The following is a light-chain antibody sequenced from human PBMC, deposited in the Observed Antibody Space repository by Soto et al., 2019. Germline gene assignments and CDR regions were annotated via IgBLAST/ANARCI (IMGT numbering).Light chain of an antibody. Sequence: EIVMTQSPATLSVSPGERASLSCRASQSVGSKLAWYQHKPGHAPSLLIYDASTRATGFPARFSGSVYGTEFTLTISSLQPEDFAVYDCQQYNNWPPFTFGPGTKVDIK. CDR3: QQYNNWPPFT. CDR2: DAS. CDR1: QSVGSK. V-gene: IGKV3-15*01. J-gene: IGKJ3*01.